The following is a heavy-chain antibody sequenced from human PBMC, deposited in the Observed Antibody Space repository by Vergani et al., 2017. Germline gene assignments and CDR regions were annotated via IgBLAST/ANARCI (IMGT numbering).Heavy chain of an antibody. D-gene: IGHD1-7*01. CDR2: ISGSGHTK. V-gene: IGHV3-11*04. J-gene: IGHJ4*02. Sequence: QVQLVESGGGLLKPGGSLRLSCAASGFTFSDYYMTWIRQAPGKGLEWISYISGSGHTKYYADSVKGRFAISRDNAKNSLYLQMNNLRVEDTAVYYCARDLLPGTLLLLAYWGQGTLISVSS. CDR3: ARDLLPGTLLLLAY. CDR1: GFTFSDYY.